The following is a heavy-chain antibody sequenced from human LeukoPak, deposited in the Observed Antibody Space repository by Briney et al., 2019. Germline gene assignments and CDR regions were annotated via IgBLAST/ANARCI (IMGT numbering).Heavy chain of an antibody. J-gene: IGHJ4*02. V-gene: IGHV4-31*03. CDR2: IYYTGST. D-gene: IGHD1-14*01. Sequence: PSETLSLTCTVSGGSISSGGYYWGWIRQHPGKGLEWIGYIYYTGSTYSNPSLKSRVIISVDTSKNQFSLKLSSVTAADTAVYYCARVPHGTTPYIDYWGQGTLVTVSS. CDR1: GGSISSGGYY. CDR3: ARVPHGTTPYIDY.